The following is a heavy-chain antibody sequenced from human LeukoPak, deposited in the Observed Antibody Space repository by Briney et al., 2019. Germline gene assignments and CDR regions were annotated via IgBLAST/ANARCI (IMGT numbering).Heavy chain of an antibody. D-gene: IGHD2-2*01. Sequence: GGSLRLSCAASGFTFSSYAMSWVRQAPGKGLEWVSAISGSGGSTYYADSVKGRFTISRDNSKNTLYLQMNSLRAEDTAVYYCAKAYCSSTSCYQYYYYYYYMDVWGKGTTVTVSS. CDR3: AKAYCSSTSCYQYYYYYYYMDV. CDR2: ISGSGGST. V-gene: IGHV3-23*01. CDR1: GFTFSSYA. J-gene: IGHJ6*03.